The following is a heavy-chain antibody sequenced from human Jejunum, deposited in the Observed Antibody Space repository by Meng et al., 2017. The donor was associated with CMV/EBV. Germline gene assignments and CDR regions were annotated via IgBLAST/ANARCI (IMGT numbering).Heavy chain of an antibody. CDR2: INLNSRDT. CDR3: ARQDATSWDFDF. CDR1: DYSFTGYY. Sequence: KTSDYSFTGYYIHWVRQGPGQGREWMGWINLNSRDTNYAQKFQGWVAMTGDTSINTVYMEMTRLTSGDTAVYYCARQDATSWDFDFWGQGTLVTVSS. J-gene: IGHJ4*02. V-gene: IGHV1-2*04. D-gene: IGHD1-26*01.